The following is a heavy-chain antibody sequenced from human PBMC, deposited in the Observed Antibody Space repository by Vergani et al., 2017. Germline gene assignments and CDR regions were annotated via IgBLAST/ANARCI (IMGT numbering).Heavy chain of an antibody. CDR1: GYSISSGGYY. Sequence: QVQLQESGPGLVKPSETLSLTCAVSGYSISSGGYYWSWIRQHPGKGLEWIGYIYYSGSTYYNPSLKSRVTISVDTSKNQFSLKLSSVTAADTAVYYCARMGGYDEGDAFRIGYFDSWGPGILVTVSS. V-gene: IGHV4-31*11. CDR3: ARMGGYDEGDAFRIGYFDS. CDR2: IYYSGST. D-gene: IGHD3-22*01. J-gene: IGHJ4*02.